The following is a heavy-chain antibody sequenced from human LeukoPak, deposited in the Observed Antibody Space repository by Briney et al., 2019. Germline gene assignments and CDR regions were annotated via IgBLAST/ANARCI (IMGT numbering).Heavy chain of an antibody. CDR2: ISSSSSYT. J-gene: IGHJ4*02. CDR1: GFTFSGYY. V-gene: IGHV3-11*06. CDR3: ASGTWGRDY. Sequence: GGSLRLSCAASGFTFSGYYMSWIRQAPGKGLEWVSYISSSSSYTNYADSVKGRFTISRDNAKNSLYLQMNSLRAEDTAVYYCASGTWGRDYWGQGTLVTVSS. D-gene: IGHD3-16*01.